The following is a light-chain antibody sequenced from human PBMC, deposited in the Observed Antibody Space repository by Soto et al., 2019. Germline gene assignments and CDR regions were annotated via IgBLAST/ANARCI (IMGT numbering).Light chain of an antibody. Sequence: QSALAQPRSVSGSPGQSVTISCTGTSSDVGAYNYVSWYQQRPGKAPKFMIYDVSKRPSGVPDRFSGSKSGNTASLTISGLQADDEADYYCCSYAGTYSYVFGTGTKVTVL. V-gene: IGLV2-11*01. J-gene: IGLJ1*01. CDR2: DVS. CDR3: CSYAGTYSYV. CDR1: SSDVGAYNY.